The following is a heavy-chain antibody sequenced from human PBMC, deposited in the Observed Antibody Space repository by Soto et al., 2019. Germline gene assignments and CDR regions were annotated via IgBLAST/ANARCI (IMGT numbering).Heavy chain of an antibody. D-gene: IGHD6-19*01. CDR1: GGTFSSYA. J-gene: IGHJ4*02. Sequence: GASVKVSCKASGGTFSSYAISWVRQAPGQGLEWMGGIIPIFGTANYAQKFQGRVTITADESTSTAYMELSSLRSEDTAVYYCARDVGDIAVAGIGYYFDYWGQGTLVTVAS. CDR2: IIPIFGTA. V-gene: IGHV1-69*13. CDR3: ARDVGDIAVAGIGYYFDY.